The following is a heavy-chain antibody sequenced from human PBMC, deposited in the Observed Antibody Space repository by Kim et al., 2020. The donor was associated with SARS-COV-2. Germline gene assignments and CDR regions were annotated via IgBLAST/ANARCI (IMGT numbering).Heavy chain of an antibody. CDR3: ATGLVRYYYYGMDV. V-gene: IGHV1-24*01. J-gene: IGHJ6*02. Sequence: AQKFQGRVTMTEDTSTDTAYMELSSLRSEDTAVYYCATGLVRYYYYGMDVWGQGTTVTVSS.